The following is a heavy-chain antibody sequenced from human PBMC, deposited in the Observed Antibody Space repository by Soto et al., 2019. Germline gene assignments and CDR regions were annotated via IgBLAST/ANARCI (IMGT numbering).Heavy chain of an antibody. CDR1: GDSINSGDFY. CDR3: ARRGFWSGFT. Sequence: SETLSLTCTVSGDSINSGDFYWSWIRQPPGKGLQFIGYIYYSGSIHYDPSLNGRVTISVDTSKNQFSLKVTSVTAADTAVYYCARRGFWSGFTWGQGTLVTVSS. D-gene: IGHD3-3*01. J-gene: IGHJ5*02. CDR2: IYYSGSI. V-gene: IGHV4-30-4*01.